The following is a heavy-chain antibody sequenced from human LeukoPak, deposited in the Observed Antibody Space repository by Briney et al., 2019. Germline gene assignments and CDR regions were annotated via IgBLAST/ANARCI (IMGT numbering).Heavy chain of an antibody. V-gene: IGHV3-53*01. J-gene: IGHJ3*01. CDR3: AREDKRAPQAYDAFDL. CDR2: IYSGGST. CDR1: GFTVSSNY. Sequence: GGSLRLSCAASGFTVSSNYMTWVRQAPGKGLEWVSIIYSGGSTYYADSVRGRFTMSRDISQNTLYLQMNSLRADDTAVYYCAREDKRAPQAYDAFDLWGQGTMVTVSS. D-gene: IGHD6-25*01.